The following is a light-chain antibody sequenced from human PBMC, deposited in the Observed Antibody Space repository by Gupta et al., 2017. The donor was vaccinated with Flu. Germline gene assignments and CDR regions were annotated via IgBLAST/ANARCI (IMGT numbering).Light chain of an antibody. CDR2: GAS. CDR1: QSVNRD. J-gene: IGKJ4*01. CDR3: QQENNWPLT. Sequence: EIVMTQSPLTLSLSPGERVTLSCRARQSVNRDLAWYQQKPGQAPRLLIYGASTRDNENPARFSGSGCGTEFTLTISSRQSEDFAVYYCQQENNWPLTFGGGTKVEIK. V-gene: IGKV3-15*01.